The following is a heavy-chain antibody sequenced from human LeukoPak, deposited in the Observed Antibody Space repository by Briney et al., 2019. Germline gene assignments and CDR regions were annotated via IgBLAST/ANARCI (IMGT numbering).Heavy chain of an antibody. CDR3: ARDVSIVATIYYYYYGMDV. D-gene: IGHD5-12*01. J-gene: IGHJ6*02. V-gene: IGHV1-18*01. CDR2: ISAYNGNT. CDR1: GYTFTSYG. Sequence: ASVKVSCKASGYTFTSYGISWVRQAPGQGLEWMGWISAYNGNTNYAQKLQGRVTMTTGTSTSTAYMELRSLRSDDTAVYYCARDVSIVATIYYYYYGMDVWGQGTTVTVSS.